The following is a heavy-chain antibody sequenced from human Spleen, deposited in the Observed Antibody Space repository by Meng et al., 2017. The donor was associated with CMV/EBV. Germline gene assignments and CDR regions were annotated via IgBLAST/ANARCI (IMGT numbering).Heavy chain of an antibody. D-gene: IGHD1-26*01. CDR2: IRGSGGTT. CDR3: ARDRRGGTLAATHYYGMDV. J-gene: IGHJ6*02. CDR1: GFTFRSYA. V-gene: IGHV3-23*01. Sequence: GESLKISCAAAGFTFRSYAMNWVRQAPGKGLEWVSSIRGSGGTTYYAESVKGRFTISRDNSNDTLYLQMNSLRAEDTAVYYCARDRRGGTLAATHYYGMDVWGQGTTVTVSS.